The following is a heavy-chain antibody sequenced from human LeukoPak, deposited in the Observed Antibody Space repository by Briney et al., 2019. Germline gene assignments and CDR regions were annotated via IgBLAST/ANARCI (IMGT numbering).Heavy chain of an antibody. CDR1: GFTFSHYS. Sequence: PGGSLRLSCVASGFTFSHYSMHWVRQAPGKGLEWVAVILYDGSNKDYADSVKGRFTISRDNSKNTLYLQMNSLRAEDTAVYYCASPDPRITMVRGPYYYYGMDVWGQGTTVTVSS. J-gene: IGHJ6*02. V-gene: IGHV3-30-3*01. D-gene: IGHD3-10*01. CDR3: ASPDPRITMVRGPYYYYGMDV. CDR2: ILYDGSNK.